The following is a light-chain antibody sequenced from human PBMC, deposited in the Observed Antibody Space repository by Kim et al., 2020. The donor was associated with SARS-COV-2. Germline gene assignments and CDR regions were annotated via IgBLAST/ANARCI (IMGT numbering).Light chain of an antibody. CDR2: YDS. Sequence: SYELTQPPSVSVAPGQTARITCGGNNIGGHSVHWYQQKPGQAPVLVIYYDSDRPSGIPERFSGSKAATTATLTISRVEAGDEVDYYCQVWDTDTDDYVFGTGTKVTVL. CDR1: NIGGHS. CDR3: QVWDTDTDDYV. J-gene: IGLJ1*01. V-gene: IGLV3-21*01.